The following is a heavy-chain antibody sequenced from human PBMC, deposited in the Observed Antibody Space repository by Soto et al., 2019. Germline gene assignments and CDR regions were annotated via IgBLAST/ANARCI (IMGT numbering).Heavy chain of an antibody. D-gene: IGHD6-25*01. CDR2: ISAYNGNT. CDR1: GYTFTSYG. J-gene: IGHJ4*02. CDR3: ARDEGTVSRLHRSLFDY. Sequence: ASVKVSCKASGYTFTSYGISWVRQAPGQGLEWMGWISAYNGNTNYAQKLQGRVTMTTDTSTSTAYMELRSLRSDDTAVYYCARDEGTVSRLHRSLFDYWGQGTLVTVSS. V-gene: IGHV1-18*01.